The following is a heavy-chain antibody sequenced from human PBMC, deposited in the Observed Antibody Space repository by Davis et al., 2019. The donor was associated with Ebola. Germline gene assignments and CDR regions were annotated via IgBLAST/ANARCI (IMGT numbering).Heavy chain of an antibody. CDR2: INHSGST. Sequence: PSETLSLTCAVYGGSFSGYYWSWIRQPPGKGLEWIGEINHSGSTNYNLSLKSRVTISVDTSKNQFSLKLSSVTAADTAVYYCARVKGDSSGYAYWGQGTLVTVSS. J-gene: IGHJ4*02. V-gene: IGHV4-34*01. CDR3: ARVKGDSSGYAY. D-gene: IGHD3-22*01. CDR1: GGSFSGYY.